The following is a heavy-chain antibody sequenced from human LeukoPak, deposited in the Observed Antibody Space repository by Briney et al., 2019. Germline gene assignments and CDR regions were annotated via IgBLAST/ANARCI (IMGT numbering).Heavy chain of an antibody. J-gene: IGHJ4*02. CDR2: IIPRLGTT. V-gene: IGHV1-69*05. CDR3: AADGTD. Sequence: SVKVSCKASGGTFNSYAINLVRQAPGQGLEWMGGIIPRLGTTKYIEKFQGRITITTDESTTTAYMELTSLRSEDTAVYYCAADGTDWGQGTLFTVSS. CDR1: GGTFNSYA.